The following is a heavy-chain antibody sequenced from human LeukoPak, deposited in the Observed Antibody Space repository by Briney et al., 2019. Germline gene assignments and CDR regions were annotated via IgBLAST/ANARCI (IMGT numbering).Heavy chain of an antibody. J-gene: IGHJ3*02. CDR3: ARPQGGTDAFDI. Sequence: SETLSLTCTVSGGSISSGDYYWSWIRQPPGKGLEWIGSIYYSGSTYYNPSLKSRVTISVDTSKNQFSLKLSSVTAADTAVYYCARPQGGTDAFDIWGQGTMVTVSS. CDR1: GGSISSGDYY. D-gene: IGHD1/OR15-1a*01. CDR2: IYYSGST. V-gene: IGHV4-39*01.